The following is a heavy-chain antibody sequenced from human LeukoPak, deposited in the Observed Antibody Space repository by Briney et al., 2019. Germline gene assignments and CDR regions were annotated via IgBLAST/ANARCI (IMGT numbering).Heavy chain of an antibody. D-gene: IGHD6-19*01. Sequence: PSETLSLTCTVSGGSISSSPYYWRWIRQPPGKGLEWIGNICYSGSTYYNASLKTRVTISVDTSKNQFSLKLTSVTAADTAVYYCARHASVDGNWPRPLDYWGQGSLVTVSS. CDR2: ICYSGST. CDR1: GGSISSSPYY. J-gene: IGHJ4*02. CDR3: ARHASVDGNWPRPLDY. V-gene: IGHV4-39*01.